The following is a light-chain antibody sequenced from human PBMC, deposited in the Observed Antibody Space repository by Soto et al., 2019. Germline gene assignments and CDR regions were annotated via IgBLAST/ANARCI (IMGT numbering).Light chain of an antibody. Sequence: IMTIQFPLILTAFARITVTNTCRASQAIRNDLGWYQQKPGKAPKCLIYPASSLQSGVPSRFSGSGSGTEFTLTICNLQPEDSAAYYCLQYGSYPLTFGGGSKVDIK. V-gene: IGKV1-17*02. CDR1: QAIRND. CDR3: LQYGSYPLT. J-gene: IGKJ4*01. CDR2: PAS.